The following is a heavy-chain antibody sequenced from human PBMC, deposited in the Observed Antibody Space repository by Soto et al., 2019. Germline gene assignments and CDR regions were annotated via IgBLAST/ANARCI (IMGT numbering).Heavy chain of an antibody. V-gene: IGHV4-34*01. CDR1: GGSFSGYY. CDR3: ARGGRAAAGTRYYYYYGLDV. D-gene: IGHD6-13*01. J-gene: IGHJ6*02. Sequence: SETLYLTCAVYGGSFSGYYWSWIRQPPGKGLEWIGEINHSGSTNYNPSLKSRVTISVDTSKNQFSLKLSSVTAADTAVYYCARGGRAAAGTRYYYYYGLDVWAQGTTVPVSS. CDR2: INHSGST.